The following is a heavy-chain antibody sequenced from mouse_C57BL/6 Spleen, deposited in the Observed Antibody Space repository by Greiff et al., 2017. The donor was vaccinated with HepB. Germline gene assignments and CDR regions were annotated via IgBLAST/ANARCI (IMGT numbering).Heavy chain of an antibody. V-gene: IGHV1-80*01. CDR1: GYAFSSYW. D-gene: IGHD1-1*01. J-gene: IGHJ2*01. CDR3: ASFYYYGSSYRDY. CDR2: IYPGDGDT. Sequence: VQLQQSGAELVKPGASVKISCKASGYAFSSYWMNWVKQRPGKGLEWIGQIYPGDGDTNYNGKFKGKATLTADKSSSTAYMQLSSLTSEDSAVYFCASFYYYGSSYRDYWGQGTTLTVSS.